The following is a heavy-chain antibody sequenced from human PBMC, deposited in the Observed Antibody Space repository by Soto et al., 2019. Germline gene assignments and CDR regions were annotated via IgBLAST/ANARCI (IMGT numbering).Heavy chain of an antibody. CDR2: ISGSGGTT. D-gene: IGHD6-19*01. CDR3: ARRFAYSSGLDGFDI. Sequence: RRLSCAASGFIFSSYAMTWVRQAPGKGLEWVSGISGSGGTTYYVDSVKGRFTISRDNSKNTLYLQMNSLRAEDSAIYFCARRFAYSSGLDGFDIWGQGTMVTVSS. J-gene: IGHJ3*02. V-gene: IGHV3-23*01. CDR1: GFIFSSYA.